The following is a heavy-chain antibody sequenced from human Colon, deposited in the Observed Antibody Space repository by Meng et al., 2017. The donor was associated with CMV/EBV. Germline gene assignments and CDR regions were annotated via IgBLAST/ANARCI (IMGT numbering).Heavy chain of an antibody. Sequence: GGSLILSCAASGFTFSMYWMHWVRQVPGKGLVWVSRISSDGTTNYADSVKGRFTISRDNAKNTLYLQMNSLRAEDTAIYYCAKDMWGLGDYWGQGTLVTVSS. CDR3: AKDMWGLGDY. D-gene: IGHD7-27*01. CDR1: GFTFSMYW. J-gene: IGHJ4*02. CDR2: ISSDGTT. V-gene: IGHV3-74*01.